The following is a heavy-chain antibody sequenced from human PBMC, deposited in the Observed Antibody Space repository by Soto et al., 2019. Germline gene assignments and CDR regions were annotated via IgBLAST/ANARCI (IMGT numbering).Heavy chain of an antibody. V-gene: IGHV3-48*02. CDR1: GFTFSTYP. CDR3: AGDSAYAFDS. J-gene: IGHJ3*02. CDR2: ISSSSKYI. Sequence: EVQLVESGGGLVQPGGSLRLSCTAPGFTFSTYPMTWIRQAPGKGLEWVSYISSSSKYISYADSVKGRFTLTRDNGKNSLWLQMISLRDEDTAVYYCAGDSAYAFDSWGQGTMVTVSS.